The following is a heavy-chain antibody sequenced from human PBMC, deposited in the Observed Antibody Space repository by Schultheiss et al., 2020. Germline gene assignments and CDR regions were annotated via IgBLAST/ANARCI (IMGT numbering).Heavy chain of an antibody. D-gene: IGHD3-10*01. J-gene: IGHJ4*02. CDR2: ISYDGSNK. CDR3: AKYSVDMVRGVTAGFFDY. Sequence: GGSLRLSCAASGFTFSSYGMHWVRQAPGKGLEWVAVISYDGSNKYYADSVKGRFTISRDNSKNTLYLQMNSLRAEDTAVYYCAKYSVDMVRGVTAGFFDYWGQGTRVTGSS. V-gene: IGHV3-30*18. CDR1: GFTFSSYG.